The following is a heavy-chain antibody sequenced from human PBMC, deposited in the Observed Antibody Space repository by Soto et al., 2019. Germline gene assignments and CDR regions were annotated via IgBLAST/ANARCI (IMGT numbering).Heavy chain of an antibody. J-gene: IGHJ4*02. CDR3: ARDLGYYASDGYFDY. CDR1: GFTFSDYY. CDR2: ISSSGNII. D-gene: IGHD3-22*01. Sequence: QVQLVESGENLVKPGGSLRLSCAGSGFTFSDYYMSWIRQAPGKGLEWVSYISSSGNIIYYADSVKGRFTISRDNAKNSLYLQMNSLRAEDTAVYYCARDLGYYASDGYFDYWGQGTLVTFSS. V-gene: IGHV3-11*01.